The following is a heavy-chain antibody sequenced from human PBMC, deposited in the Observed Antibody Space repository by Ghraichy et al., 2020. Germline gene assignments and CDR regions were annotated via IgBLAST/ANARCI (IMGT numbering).Heavy chain of an antibody. CDR2: INHSGST. CDR3: ATGLNYYDSSGYYSFDY. V-gene: IGHV4-34*01. CDR1: GGSFSGYY. J-gene: IGHJ4*02. D-gene: IGHD3-22*01. Sequence: ESLNISCAVYGGSFSGYYWSWIRQPPGKGLEWIGEINHSGSTNYNPSLKSRVTISVDTSKNQFSLKLSSVTAADTAVYYCATGLNYYDSSGYYSFDYWGQGTLVTVSS.